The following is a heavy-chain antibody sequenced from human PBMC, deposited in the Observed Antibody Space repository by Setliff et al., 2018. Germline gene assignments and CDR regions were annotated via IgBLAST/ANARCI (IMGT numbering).Heavy chain of an antibody. CDR1: GGIFNSFS. CDR3: ARDSSGWSGFSRLVGVYYYYMDV. J-gene: IGHJ6*03. V-gene: IGHV7-4-1*02. Sequence: ASVKVSCKASGGIFNSFSITWVRQATGQGLEWMGWINTNTGNPTYAQGFTGRFVFSLDTSVSTAYLQISSLKAEDTAVYYCARDSSGWSGFSRLVGVYYYYMDVWGKGTTVTVSS. D-gene: IGHD6-19*01. CDR2: INTNTGNP.